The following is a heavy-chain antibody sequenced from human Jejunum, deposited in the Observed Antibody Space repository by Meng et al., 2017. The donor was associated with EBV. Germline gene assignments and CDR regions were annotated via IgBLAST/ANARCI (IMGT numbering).Heavy chain of an antibody. V-gene: IGHV4-39*01. Sequence: QLQWQASRRSLVQPQEALAPTCTASGGPIRSSCYCWGWIRQPPGKGLEWIGSICFSDYTYHNPSLKSRVTISADTSKNQFSLSLTSVTAADTAVYYCAMGPDYAKSGYWGQGTLVTVSS. CDR2: ICFSDYT. CDR3: AMGPDYAKSGY. CDR1: GGPIRSSCYC. J-gene: IGHJ4*02. D-gene: IGHD4-17*01.